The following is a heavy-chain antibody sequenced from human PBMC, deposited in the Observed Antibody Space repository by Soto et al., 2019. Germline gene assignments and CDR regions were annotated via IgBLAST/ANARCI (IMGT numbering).Heavy chain of an antibody. D-gene: IGHD6-13*01. J-gene: IGHJ4*02. V-gene: IGHV4-59*01. CDR1: GGSISNYY. CDR2: MYHSGST. CDR3: AKGTGPPPGYSSSWYDY. Sequence: SETLSLTCTVSGGSISNYYWSWIRQPPGKGLEWIGYMYHSGSTNYNPSLKSRVTISVDTSKNQFSLKLSSVTAADTAVYYCAKGTGPPPGYSSSWYDYWGQGTLVTVSS.